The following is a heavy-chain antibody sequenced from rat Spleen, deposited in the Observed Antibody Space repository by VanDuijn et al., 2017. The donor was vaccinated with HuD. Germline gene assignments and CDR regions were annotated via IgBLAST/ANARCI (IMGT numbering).Heavy chain of an antibody. CDR3: TRGGNYALDA. CDR2: IINSASIAYYRDSAIT. J-gene: IGHJ4*01. CDR1: GFTFSDYN. V-gene: IGHV5-25*01. Sequence: EVQLVESDGGLVQPGRSLKLSCAASGFTFSDYNMAWVRQAPKKGLEWVASIINSASIAYYRDSAITYYRDSVKGRFTISRDNAQNTLYLQMNSLRSEDTATYYCTRGGNYALDAWGQGASVTVSS. D-gene: IGHD1-10*01.